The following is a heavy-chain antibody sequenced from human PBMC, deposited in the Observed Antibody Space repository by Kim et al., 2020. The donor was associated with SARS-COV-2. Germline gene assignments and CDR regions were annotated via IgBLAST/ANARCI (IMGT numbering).Heavy chain of an antibody. CDR3: ARGIAAAGLYN. V-gene: IGHV3-7*04. D-gene: IGHD6-25*01. Sequence: GGSLRLSCAASGFTFSSYWMSWVRQAPGKGLEWVDKIKQDGGEKYYVASVKGRLPISRDNAKNSLYLQLNSRRAKARAGYSCARGIAAAGLYNWGQGTLV. CDR1: GFTFSSYW. J-gene: IGHJ4*02. CDR2: IKQDGGEK.